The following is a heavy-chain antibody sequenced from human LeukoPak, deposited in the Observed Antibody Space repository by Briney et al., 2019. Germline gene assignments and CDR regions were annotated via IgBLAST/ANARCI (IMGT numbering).Heavy chain of an antibody. CDR3: ARQRFYGDYAGDY. V-gene: IGHV3-48*03. Sequence: GGSLRLPXAASGFTFSSYEMNWVRQAPGKGLEWVSYISSRSSTIYYADSVKGRFTISRDNAKNSLYLQMNSPRAEDTAVYYCARQRFYGDYAGDYWGQGTLVTVSS. D-gene: IGHD4-17*01. J-gene: IGHJ4*02. CDR1: GFTFSSYE. CDR2: ISSRSSTI.